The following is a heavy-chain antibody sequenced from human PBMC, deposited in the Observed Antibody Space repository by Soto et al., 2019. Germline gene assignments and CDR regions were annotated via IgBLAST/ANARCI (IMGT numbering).Heavy chain of an antibody. CDR2: IYHTGSI. Sequence: SETTSLTCAVSGGSICTSNWWSWVRQSPGKGLEWIGEIYHTGSINYSPSLTSRLTISVDKSRNQFSLRLTSVTAADTAVYYCAREVATSGYDYWGLGILVTVSS. CDR1: GGSICTSNW. J-gene: IGHJ4*02. V-gene: IGHV4-4*02. CDR3: AREVATSGYDY. D-gene: IGHD5-12*01.